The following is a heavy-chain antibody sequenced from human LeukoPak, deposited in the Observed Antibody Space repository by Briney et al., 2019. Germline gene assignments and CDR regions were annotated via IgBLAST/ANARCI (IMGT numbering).Heavy chain of an antibody. CDR1: GFTFSTYW. J-gene: IGHJ4*02. Sequence: PGGSLRLSCAASGFTFSTYWMSWVRQAPGKGLEWVATIRQDGSEKLYVDSVEGRFTISRDNAKNSLYLQMNSLRAEDTAVYYCARLGGYSYGYSDYWGQGTLVTVSS. V-gene: IGHV3-7*01. CDR2: IRQDGSEK. CDR3: ARLGGYSYGYSDY. D-gene: IGHD5-18*01.